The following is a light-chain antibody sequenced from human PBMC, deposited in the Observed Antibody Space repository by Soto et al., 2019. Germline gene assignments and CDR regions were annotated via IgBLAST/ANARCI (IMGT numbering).Light chain of an antibody. Sequence: DIQMTQSPSSLSASVGDRVTITCRASQSISSYLNWYQQKPGKAPKLLIYTASSLQSGVPSRFSGSGSGTDFTLPISSLQREDFATYYCQQSYRTTTFGGGTKVEIK. CDR2: TAS. CDR3: QQSYRTTT. J-gene: IGKJ4*01. V-gene: IGKV1-39*01. CDR1: QSISSY.